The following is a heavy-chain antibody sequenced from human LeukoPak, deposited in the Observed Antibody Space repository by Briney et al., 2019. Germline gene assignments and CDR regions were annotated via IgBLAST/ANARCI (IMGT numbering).Heavy chain of an antibody. CDR1: GGSISSYY. Sequence: PSETLPLTCTVSGGSISSYYWSWIRQPPGKGLEWIGYIYYSGSTNYNPSLKSRVTISVDTSKNQFSLKLSSVTAADTAVYYCARGGLTMVRGVIHYYYYGMDVWGQGTTVTVSS. D-gene: IGHD3-10*01. J-gene: IGHJ6*02. CDR3: ARGGLTMVRGVIHYYYYGMDV. V-gene: IGHV4-59*01. CDR2: IYYSGST.